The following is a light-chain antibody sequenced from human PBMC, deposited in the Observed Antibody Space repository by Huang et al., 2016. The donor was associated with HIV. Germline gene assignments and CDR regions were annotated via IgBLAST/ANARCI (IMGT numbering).Light chain of an antibody. Sequence: EIVLTQSPATLSFFPGQRVSLSCRAIQNIHTHLAWYQQRPCQPPRLLIHDASSRVPGVAARFSGSCSGTDFTLTISSLEAEDFATYYSQQRVNGLTFGGGTKV. J-gene: IGKJ4*01. CDR2: DAS. CDR1: QNIHTH. CDR3: QQRVNGLT. V-gene: IGKV3-11*01.